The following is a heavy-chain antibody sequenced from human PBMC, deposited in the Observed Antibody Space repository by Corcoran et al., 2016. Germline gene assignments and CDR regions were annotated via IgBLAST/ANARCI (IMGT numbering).Heavy chain of an antibody. CDR1: GYTFTSYG. D-gene: IGHD2-8*01. V-gene: IGHV1-18*01. J-gene: IGHJ4*02. CDR2: ISAYNGNT. CDR3: ARDLGVVLMVDANTYYFDY. Sequence: QVQLVQSGAEVKKPGASVKVSCKASGYTFTSYGISWVRQAPGQGLEWMGWISAYNGNTNYAQKLQGRVTMTTDTSTSTAYMELRSLRSDDTAVYYCARDLGVVLMVDANTYYFDYWGQGTLVTVSS.